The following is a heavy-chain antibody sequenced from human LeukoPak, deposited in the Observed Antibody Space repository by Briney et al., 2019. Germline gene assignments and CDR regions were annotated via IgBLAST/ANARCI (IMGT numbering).Heavy chain of an antibody. V-gene: IGHV3-23*01. Sequence: GGSLRLSCAASGFTFSSYAMSWVRQAPGKGLEWVSAISGSGGSTYYADSVKGRFTISRDNSKNTLYLQMNSLRAEGTAVYYCAKARRRWELLRKYFDYWGWGTLVTVSS. CDR3: AKARRRWELLRKYFDY. J-gene: IGHJ4*02. CDR1: GFTFSSYA. CDR2: ISGSGGST. D-gene: IGHD1-26*01.